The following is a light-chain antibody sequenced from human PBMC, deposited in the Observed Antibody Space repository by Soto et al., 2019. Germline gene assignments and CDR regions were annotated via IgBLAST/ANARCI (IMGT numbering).Light chain of an antibody. CDR2: DAS. Sequence: DIQLKQSPCSLSASVGDRVTITCQASQDIGHHLNWYQQKPGKAPNLLIYDASALETGVPSRFSGGGSGTFFSFTINSLPPEDIATYYCQKHDGVPLFGPGTKVEIK. CDR3: QKHDGVPL. J-gene: IGKJ3*01. V-gene: IGKV1-33*01. CDR1: QDIGHH.